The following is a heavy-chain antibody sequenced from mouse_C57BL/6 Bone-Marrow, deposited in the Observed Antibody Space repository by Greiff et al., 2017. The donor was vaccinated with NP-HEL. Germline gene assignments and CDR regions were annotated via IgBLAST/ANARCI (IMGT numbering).Heavy chain of an antibody. Sequence: QVHVKQSGAELARPGASVKLSCKASGYTFTSYGISWVKQRPGQGLEWIGEIYPRSGNTYYIEKFKGKATLTADKSSSTAYMELRSLTSEDSAVYFCARYSAWFAYWGQGTLVTVSA. CDR2: IYPRSGNT. J-gene: IGHJ3*01. CDR3: ARYSAWFAY. V-gene: IGHV1-81*01. CDR1: GYTFTSYG. D-gene: IGHD6-1*01.